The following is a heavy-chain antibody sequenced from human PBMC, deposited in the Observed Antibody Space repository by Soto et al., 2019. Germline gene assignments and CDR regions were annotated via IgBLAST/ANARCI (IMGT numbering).Heavy chain of an antibody. CDR3: ARLELTRITGTHNPFPDY. D-gene: IGHD1-20*01. CDR1: GYSFTSYW. Sequence: WESLKISCKGSGYSFTSYWIGWVRQMPWKGLEWMGIIYPGDSDTRYSPSFQGQVTISADKSISTAYLQWSSLKASDTAMYYCARLELTRITGTHNPFPDYRGQGTQVTVAS. J-gene: IGHJ4*02. CDR2: IYPGDSDT. V-gene: IGHV5-51*01.